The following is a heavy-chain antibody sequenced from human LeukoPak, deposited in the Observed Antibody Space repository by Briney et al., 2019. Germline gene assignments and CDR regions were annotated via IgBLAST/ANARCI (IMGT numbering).Heavy chain of an antibody. Sequence: GGSLRLSCAASGFTFSSYSMNWVRQAPAKGLEWVSSISSSSSYIYYADSAKGRFTISRDNAKNSLYLQMNSLRAEDTAVYYCARDFLLEWILYNYYYGMDVWGQGTTVTVSS. CDR3: ARDFLLEWILYNYYYGMDV. J-gene: IGHJ6*02. CDR2: ISSSSSYI. D-gene: IGHD3-3*01. V-gene: IGHV3-21*01. CDR1: GFTFSSYS.